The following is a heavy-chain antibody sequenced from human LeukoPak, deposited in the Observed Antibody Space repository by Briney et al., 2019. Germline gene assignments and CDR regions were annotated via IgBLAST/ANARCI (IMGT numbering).Heavy chain of an antibody. CDR3: ARGLTYYDFWSGYSYYYFDY. V-gene: IGHV1-8*01. D-gene: IGHD3-3*01. J-gene: IGHJ4*02. CDR2: MNPNSGNT. CDR1: GYAFTSYD. Sequence: ASVKFSFKASGYAFTSYDINWVRQDTGQGLEWLGWMNPNSGNTGYAQKFQGRVTMTRNTSISTAYMELSSLRSEDTAVYYCARGLTYYDFWSGYSYYYFDYWGQGTLVTVSS.